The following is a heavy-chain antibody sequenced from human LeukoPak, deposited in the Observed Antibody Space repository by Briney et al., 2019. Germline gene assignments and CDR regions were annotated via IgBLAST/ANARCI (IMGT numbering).Heavy chain of an antibody. CDR3: ARDQQEVGGGWYSHSYGMDV. D-gene: IGHD6-19*01. CDR2: INLSGSRT. Sequence: GASVKVSCKASGYTFIRYYMHWVRQGPGQGHELMGIINLSGSRTSYAQKFQGRVTMTRDSSTSTVYMQLSSLRSEDTAVYYCARDQQEVGGGWYSHSYGMDVWGQGTTVTVSS. CDR1: GYTFIRYY. V-gene: IGHV1-46*01. J-gene: IGHJ6*02.